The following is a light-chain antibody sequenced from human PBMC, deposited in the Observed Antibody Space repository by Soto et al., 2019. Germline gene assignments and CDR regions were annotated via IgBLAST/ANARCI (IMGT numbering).Light chain of an antibody. CDR1: QSVSSNY. CDR2: GAS. V-gene: IGKV3-20*01. Sequence: EIVLTQSPGTLSLSPGERATLSCRASQSVSSNYLGWFQQKPGQAPSLLIFGASYRDTGIPDRFSGSGSGTDFTLTISRLEPEDFEMYYCQQYGSSPGTFGQGTKVEVK. J-gene: IGKJ1*01. CDR3: QQYGSSPGT.